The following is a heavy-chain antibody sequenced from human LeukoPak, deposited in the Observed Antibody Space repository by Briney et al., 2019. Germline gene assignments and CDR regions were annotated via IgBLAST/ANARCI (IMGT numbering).Heavy chain of an antibody. J-gene: IGHJ4*02. V-gene: IGHV1-18*01. CDR3: ATDQNGGNFWSGYYQDPFDY. Sequence: ASVKVSCKASGYTFTSYGISWVRQAPGQGLEWMGWISAYNGDTNYAPKLQGRVTMTTDTSTSTADMELTRLRSDDTAVYYCATDQNGGNFWSGYYQDPFDYWGQGTLVTVSS. CDR1: GYTFTSYG. D-gene: IGHD3-3*01. CDR2: ISAYNGDT.